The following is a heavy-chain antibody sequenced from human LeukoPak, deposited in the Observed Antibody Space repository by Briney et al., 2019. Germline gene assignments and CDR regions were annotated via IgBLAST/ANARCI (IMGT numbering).Heavy chain of an antibody. Sequence: PSETLSLTCPVSGGSINSYYWSWIRQPPGRGLEWIGYIYYSGSTNYNPSLKSRVTISVDTSKNQFSLKLSSVTAADTAVYYCARLPKYDFWSGYYWFDPWGQGTLVTVSS. CDR3: ARLPKYDFWSGYYWFDP. CDR2: IYYSGST. V-gene: IGHV4-59*01. CDR1: GGSINSYY. D-gene: IGHD3-3*01. J-gene: IGHJ5*02.